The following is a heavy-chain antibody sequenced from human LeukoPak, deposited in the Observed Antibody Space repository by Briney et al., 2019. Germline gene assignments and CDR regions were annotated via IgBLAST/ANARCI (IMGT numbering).Heavy chain of an antibody. CDR2: ISGSSSYT. CDR1: GSTFSDYY. D-gene: IGHD6-13*01. CDR3: ARRYSSSWYDY. V-gene: IGHV3-11*03. Sequence: PGGSLRLSCAASGSTFSDYYMSWIRQAPGKGLEWVSYISGSSSYTNYADSVKGRFTISRDNAKNSLYLQMNSLRAEDTAVYYCARRYSSSWYDYWGQGTLVTVSS. J-gene: IGHJ4*02.